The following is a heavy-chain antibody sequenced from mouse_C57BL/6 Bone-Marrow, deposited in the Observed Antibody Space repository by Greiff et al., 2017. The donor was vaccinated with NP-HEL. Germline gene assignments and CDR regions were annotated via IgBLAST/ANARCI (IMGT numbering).Heavy chain of an antibody. V-gene: IGHV1-19*01. Sequence: VQLQQSGPVLVKPGASVKMSCKASGYTFTDYYMNWVKQSHGKSLEWIGVINPYNGGTSYNQKFKGKATLTVDKSSSTAYMEVNSLTSEDSAVYYCAREGIYYGSSYNVDYWGQGTTLTVSS. CDR2: INPYNGGT. J-gene: IGHJ2*01. D-gene: IGHD1-1*01. CDR1: GYTFTDYY. CDR3: AREGIYYGSSYNVDY.